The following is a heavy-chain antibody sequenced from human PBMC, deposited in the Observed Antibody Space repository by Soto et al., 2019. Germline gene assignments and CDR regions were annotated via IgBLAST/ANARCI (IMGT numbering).Heavy chain of an antibody. CDR3: ARRRASDYGGNHHPYYFDR. CDR2: ISYSGRT. D-gene: IGHD4-17*01. V-gene: IGHV4-39*01. Sequence: SETLSLTCTVSGASIITDNYFWVWIRQSPRRGLELIGSISYSGRTYDNPSLQSRVTISIYASKNQFSLKLTSVTTADTAVYYCARRRASDYGGNHHPYYFDRWGQGALVTVSS. CDR1: GASIITDNYF. J-gene: IGHJ4*02.